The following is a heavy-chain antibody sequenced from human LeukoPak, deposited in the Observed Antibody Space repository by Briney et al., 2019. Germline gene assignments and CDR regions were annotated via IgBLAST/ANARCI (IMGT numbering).Heavy chain of an antibody. Sequence: SETLSLTCSVSGASISTSDNYWGWIRHPPGKGLEWIGNIFYTGSTDYSTSRTSRYAISLDTSRNSFSLTVTSVAATDTAVYYCVRPTRGPYYFDSWGQGILVTVSS. J-gene: IGHJ4*02. CDR2: IFYTGST. V-gene: IGHV4-39*02. CDR3: VRPTRGPYYFDS. CDR1: GASISTSDNY. D-gene: IGHD5-24*01.